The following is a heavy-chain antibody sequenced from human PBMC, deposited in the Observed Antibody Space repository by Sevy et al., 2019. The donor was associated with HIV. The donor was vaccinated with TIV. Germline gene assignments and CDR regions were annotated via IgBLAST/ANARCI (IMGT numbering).Heavy chain of an antibody. D-gene: IGHD2-21*01. V-gene: IGHV3-30*02. CDR1: GFSFRSYG. CDR2: IQYDGSNK. CDR3: GKEGGGEGGDH. Sequence: GGSLRLSCAASGFSFRSYGMHWVRQAPGKGLEWMSYIQYDGSNKDYADSVKGRFTISRDNSKNTLYLQMNRLRVEDTAVFYCGKEGGGEGGDHWGQGTLVTVS. J-gene: IGHJ4*02.